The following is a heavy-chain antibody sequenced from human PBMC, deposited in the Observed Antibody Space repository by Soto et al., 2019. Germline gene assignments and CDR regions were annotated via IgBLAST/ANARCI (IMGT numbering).Heavy chain of an antibody. D-gene: IGHD3-3*01. CDR3: ARDQRFLEWLLHY. Sequence: GGSLRLSCAASGFTFSSYSMNWVRQAPGKGLEWVSSISSSSSYIYYADSVKGRFTISSDNAKNSLYLQMNSLRAEDTAVYYCARDQRFLEWLLHYWGQGTLVTVS. V-gene: IGHV3-21*01. CDR1: GFTFSSYS. J-gene: IGHJ4*02. CDR2: ISSSSSYI.